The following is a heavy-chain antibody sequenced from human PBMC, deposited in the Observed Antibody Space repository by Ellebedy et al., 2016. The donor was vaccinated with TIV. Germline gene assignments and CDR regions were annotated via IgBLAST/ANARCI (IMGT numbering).Heavy chain of an antibody. CDR3: ARHVGWELPYFDY. CDR2: ISYSGST. CDR1: GGSISSYY. Sequence: MPSETLSLTCTVSGGSISSYYWSWIRQPPRKGLEWIGYISYSGSTSYNPSLTSRVTISVDTSKNQFSLKLSSVTAADTAVYYCARHVGWELPYFDYWGQGTLVTVSS. J-gene: IGHJ4*02. V-gene: IGHV4-59*08. D-gene: IGHD1-26*01.